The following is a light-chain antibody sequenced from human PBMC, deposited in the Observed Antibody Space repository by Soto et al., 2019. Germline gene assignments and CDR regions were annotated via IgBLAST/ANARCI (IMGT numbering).Light chain of an antibody. CDR3: TSWTTSTTMI. CDR2: DVS. V-gene: IGLV2-14*03. CDR1: RSDIGAYNF. J-gene: IGLJ2*01. Sequence: QSALTQPASVSGSPGQSITITCTGTRSDIGAYNFGSWYQQHPGEVPKLMLYDVSIRPSGVSNRFSGSKSGNTASLTISGLQAEDEADYYCTSWTTSTTMIFGGGTKVTVL.